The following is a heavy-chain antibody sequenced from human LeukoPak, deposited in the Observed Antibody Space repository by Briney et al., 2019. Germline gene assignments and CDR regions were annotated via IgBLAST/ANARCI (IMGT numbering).Heavy chain of an antibody. Sequence: SDTLSLTCAVSGYSISSSNWWGWIRQPPGKGLEWIGYIYYSGSIYYNPSLKSRVTMSVDTSKNQFSLKLSSVTAADTAVYYCARLRDYGSGTYYNDYWGQGTLVTVSS. CDR2: IYYSGSI. V-gene: IGHV4-28*05. CDR3: ARLRDYGSGTYYNDY. D-gene: IGHD3-10*01. CDR1: GYSISSSNW. J-gene: IGHJ4*02.